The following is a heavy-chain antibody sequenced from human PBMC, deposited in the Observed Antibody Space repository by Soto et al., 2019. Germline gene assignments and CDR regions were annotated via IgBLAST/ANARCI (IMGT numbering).Heavy chain of an antibody. J-gene: IGHJ5*02. V-gene: IGHV4-31*03. CDR2: IYYSGST. CDR1: GGAISGGGYY. Sequence: SETLSPTGTVSGGAISGGGYYWSWIRQHPGKGLEWIGYIYYSGSTYYNPSLKSRVTISVDTSKNQLSLKLSSVTAADTAVYYCARGALQAYGGGDCSWFDPWGQETLVTVS. CDR3: ARGALQAYGGGDCSWFDP. D-gene: IGHD2-21*02.